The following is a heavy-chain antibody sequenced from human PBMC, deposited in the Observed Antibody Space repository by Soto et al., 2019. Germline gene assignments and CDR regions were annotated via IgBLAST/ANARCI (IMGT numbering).Heavy chain of an antibody. CDR2: IYYSGST. CDR1: GGSISSYY. Sequence: PSETLSLTCTVSGGSISSYYWSWIRQPPGKGLEWIGYIYYSGSTNYNPSLKSRVTISVDTSKNQFSLKLSSVTAADTAVYYCARDGSYDFWSGKGTFDPWGQGTLVTVSS. V-gene: IGHV4-59*01. J-gene: IGHJ5*02. D-gene: IGHD3-3*01. CDR3: ARDGSYDFWSGKGTFDP.